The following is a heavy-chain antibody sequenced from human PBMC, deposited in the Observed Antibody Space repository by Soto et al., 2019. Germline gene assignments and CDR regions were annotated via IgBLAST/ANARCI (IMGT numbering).Heavy chain of an antibody. CDR1: GVSISSSSYY. CDR3: VRLNGRNVVAN. V-gene: IGHV4-39*07. D-gene: IGHD5-12*01. Sequence: QLRLQESGPGLVKPSETLSLTCAVSGVSISSSSYYWGWIRQPPGKGLECIGNIYYSGSTYYNPSLKSRVTISVDTSKNQFSLKLSSVTAADTALYYCVRLNGRNVVANWGQGTLVTVSS. CDR2: IYYSGST. J-gene: IGHJ4*02.